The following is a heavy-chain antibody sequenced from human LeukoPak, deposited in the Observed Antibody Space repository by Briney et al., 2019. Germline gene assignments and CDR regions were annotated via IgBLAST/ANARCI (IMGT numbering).Heavy chain of an antibody. J-gene: IGHJ6*02. V-gene: IGHV4-34*01. CDR1: GGSFSGYY. Sequence: SETLSLTCAVYGGSFSGYYWSWIRQPPGKGLEWIGEINHSGSTNYDPSLKSRVTISVDTSKNQFSLKLSSVTAADTAVYYCARLERIYYYYGMDVWGQGTTVTVSS. CDR3: ARLERIYYYYGMDV. D-gene: IGHD2/OR15-2a*01. CDR2: INHSGST.